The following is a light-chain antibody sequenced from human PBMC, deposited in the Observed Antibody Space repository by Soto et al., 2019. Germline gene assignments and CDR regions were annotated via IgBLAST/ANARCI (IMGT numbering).Light chain of an antibody. Sequence: DIQMTQSPSSLSASVGDRVTITCRASQSMSNYLNWYQHKPGKAPKVLIYAASTLQSGVPSRFSGRVYGTDFTLTISSLQPEDFATYHCQQSYSTPYTFGQGTKLEIK. CDR1: QSMSNY. V-gene: IGKV1-39*01. CDR2: AAS. CDR3: QQSYSTPYT. J-gene: IGKJ2*01.